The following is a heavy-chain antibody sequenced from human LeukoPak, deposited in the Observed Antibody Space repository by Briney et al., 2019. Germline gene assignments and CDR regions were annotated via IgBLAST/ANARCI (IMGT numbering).Heavy chain of an antibody. CDR1: GFTFSSYD. CDR3: ARAAYSSTWYSRYFDL. CDR2: IGTAGEI. D-gene: IGHD6-13*01. V-gene: IGHV3-13*01. J-gene: IGHJ2*01. Sequence: GGSLRLSCAASGFTFSSYDIHWVRQATGKGLEWVSGIGTAGEIYYPGSVKGRFTISRENAKNSLYLQMNSLRAGDTAVYYCARAAYSSTWYSRYFDLWGRGTLVTISS.